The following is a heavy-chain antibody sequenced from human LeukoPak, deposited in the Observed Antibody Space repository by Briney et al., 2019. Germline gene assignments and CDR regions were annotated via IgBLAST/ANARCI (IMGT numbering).Heavy chain of an antibody. CDR1: EFTFSSYA. Sequence: GGSLRLSCAASEFTFSSYAMSWVRQAPGKGLEWVSTITPGGGTYYADSVKGRFTISRDNAEKSVYLQMNGLRAEDTAVYYCATYSGYDRIFDHWGQGTLVTVSS. CDR2: ITPGGGT. V-gene: IGHV3-23*01. CDR3: ATYSGYDRIFDH. J-gene: IGHJ4*02. D-gene: IGHD5-12*01.